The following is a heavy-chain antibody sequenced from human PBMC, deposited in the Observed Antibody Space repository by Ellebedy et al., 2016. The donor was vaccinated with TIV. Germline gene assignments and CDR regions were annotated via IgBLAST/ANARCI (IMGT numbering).Heavy chain of an antibody. J-gene: IGHJ4*02. CDR1: GYTLSDLS. D-gene: IGHD3/OR15-3a*01. CDR2: FDHDGGET. CDR3: ATKKRADWDRPLDS. Sequence: AASVKVSCKVSGYTLSDLSLHWVRQAPGEGLEWMGGFDHDGGETIYAQKFQGRGTMTEDTFIDIAYMEVSHLTSDDTAVYYCATKKRADWDRPLDSWGQGTLVTISS. V-gene: IGHV1-24*01.